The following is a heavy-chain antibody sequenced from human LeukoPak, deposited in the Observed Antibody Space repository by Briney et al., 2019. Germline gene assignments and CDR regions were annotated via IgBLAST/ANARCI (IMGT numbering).Heavy chain of an antibody. D-gene: IGHD2/OR15-2a*01. CDR3: ARAEFGDYYYFYMDV. Sequence: PGGSLRLSCAVSGLTFSRYSMNWVRQAPGKGLEWVSSITSSNNYICDGDSVKGRFTISRDDAKNSLFLQMNSLRAEDTATYYCARAEFGDYYYFYMDVWGKGTTVTVSS. CDR2: ITSSNNYI. CDR1: GLTFSRYS. V-gene: IGHV3-21*01. J-gene: IGHJ6*03.